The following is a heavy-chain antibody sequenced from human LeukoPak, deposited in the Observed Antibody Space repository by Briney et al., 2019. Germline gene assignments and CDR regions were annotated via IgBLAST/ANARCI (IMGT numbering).Heavy chain of an antibody. CDR3: ARDPNILMGANFHS. CDR1: GFTFSADW. CDR2: INQDESKK. J-gene: IGHJ4*02. D-gene: IGHD1-26*01. Sequence: GGSLRLSCAASGFTFSADWMNWVRQAPGKGLEWVANINQDESKKYYADSVKGRFTISRDNAKNSLYLQMDSLRAEDTAVYYCARDPNILMGANFHSWGQGTLVTVSS. V-gene: IGHV3-7*01.